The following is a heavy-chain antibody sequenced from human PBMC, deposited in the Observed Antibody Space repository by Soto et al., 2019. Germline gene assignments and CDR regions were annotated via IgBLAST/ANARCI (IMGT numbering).Heavy chain of an antibody. D-gene: IGHD1-20*01. CDR2: ISVSDAFI. CDR1: GFNVGAFA. CDR3: TRETVAGITGLDY. J-gene: IGHJ4*02. Sequence: VQLLESGGDLVQPGGSLRLSCAASGFNVGAFAVNWVRQAPGKGLEWVSGISVSDAFIYYADSVRGRFSISGDASENILYLQMNSLRVDDTALYYCTRETVAGITGLDYWGPGTLVTVSS. V-gene: IGHV3-23*01.